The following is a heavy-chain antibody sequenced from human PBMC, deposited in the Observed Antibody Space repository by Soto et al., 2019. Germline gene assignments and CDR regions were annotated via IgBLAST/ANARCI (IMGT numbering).Heavy chain of an antibody. CDR2: IYYSGST. D-gene: IGHD3-22*01. CDR3: ARDSSGYYSNWFDP. V-gene: IGHV4-59*01. J-gene: IGHJ5*02. CDR1: GGSISSYY. Sequence: PSETLSLTCTVSGGSISSYYWSWIRQPPGKGLEWIGYIYYSGSTNYNPSLKSRVTISVDTSKNQFSLKLSSVTAADTAVYYCARDSSGYYSNWFDPWGQGTLVTVSS.